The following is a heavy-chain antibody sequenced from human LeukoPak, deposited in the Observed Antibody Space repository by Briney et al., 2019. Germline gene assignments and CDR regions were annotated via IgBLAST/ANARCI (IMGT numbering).Heavy chain of an antibody. CDR1: VCSISSDY. CDR3: ASPGTLGELWY. Sequence: PSETLSLTCTVSVCSISSDYWSWSLQPPGKGLECIGYIYYSGNTNYNPSLKSRVTISVDTTNNQFSLRLSSVTAADTAVDYCASPGTLGELWYWGQGTLVTVSS. J-gene: IGHJ4*02. CDR2: IYYSGNT. D-gene: IGHD3-16*01. V-gene: IGHV4-59*08.